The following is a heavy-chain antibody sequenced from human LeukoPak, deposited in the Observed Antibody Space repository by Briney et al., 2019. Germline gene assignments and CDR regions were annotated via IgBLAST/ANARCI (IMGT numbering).Heavy chain of an antibody. J-gene: IGHJ4*02. V-gene: IGHV4-34*01. CDR1: AGXFSGYY. Sequence: SETLSLTCAVYAGXFSGYYCSWIRQPPGKGLEWIGEINHSGSTNYNPSLKSRVTISVDTSKNQFSLKLSSVTAADTAVYYCARGYYTLTVHYWGQGTLVTVSS. CDR2: INHSGST. CDR3: ARGYYTLTVHY. D-gene: IGHD3-3*01.